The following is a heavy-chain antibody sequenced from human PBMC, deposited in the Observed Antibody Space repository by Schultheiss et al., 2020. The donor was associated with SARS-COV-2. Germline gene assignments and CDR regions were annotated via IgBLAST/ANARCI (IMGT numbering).Heavy chain of an antibody. CDR3: ARVPLVRGVIIRESNYYYYMDV. V-gene: IGHV4-39*07. CDR1: GGSISSSGYY. CDR2: IYYSGSA. J-gene: IGHJ6*03. Sequence: SETLSLTCTVSGGSISSSGYYWGWIRQPPGKGLEWIGSIYYSGSAYYNPSLKSRVTISVDTSKNQFSLKLSSVTAADTAVYYCARVPLVRGVIIRESNYYYYMDVWGKGTTVTVSS. D-gene: IGHD3-10*01.